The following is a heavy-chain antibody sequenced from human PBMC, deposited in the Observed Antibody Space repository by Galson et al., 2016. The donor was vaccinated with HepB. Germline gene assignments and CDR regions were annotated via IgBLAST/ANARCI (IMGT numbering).Heavy chain of an antibody. V-gene: IGHV3-33*01. J-gene: IGHJ4*02. CDR1: GFTFSSYD. Sequence: SLRLSCAASGFTFSSYDMHWVRQAPGKGLEWVALVWYDGSDEDYADSVKGRFTISRDNSKNTLYLQMNSLRAEDTAVYYCVRSFRRAWDRYYFDSWGQGALVTVSS. CDR3: VRSFRRAWDRYYFDS. D-gene: IGHD3-10*01. CDR2: VWYDGSDE.